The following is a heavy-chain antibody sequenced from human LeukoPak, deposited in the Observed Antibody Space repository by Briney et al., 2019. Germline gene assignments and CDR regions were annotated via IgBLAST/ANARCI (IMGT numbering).Heavy chain of an antibody. D-gene: IGHD6-19*01. Sequence: GGSPRLSCAASGFTFSSYAMSWVRQAPGKGLEWVSAISGSGGSTYYADSVKGRFTISRDNSKNTLYLQMNSLRAEDTAVYYCAKGGTPSGWSFDYWGQGTLVTVSS. J-gene: IGHJ4*02. CDR3: AKGGTPSGWSFDY. CDR2: ISGSGGST. CDR1: GFTFSSYA. V-gene: IGHV3-23*01.